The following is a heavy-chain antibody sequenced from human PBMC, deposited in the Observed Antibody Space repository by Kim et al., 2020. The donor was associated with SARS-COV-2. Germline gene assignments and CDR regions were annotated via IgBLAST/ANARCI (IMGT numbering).Heavy chain of an antibody. D-gene: IGHD1-26*01. V-gene: IGHV3-73*01. CDR3: ARGPPYSESYWDAFDI. Sequence: GGSLRLSCAASGLTLSGSAMHWVRQASGTGLEWVGRIRSKSNSYETAYAASGEGRFTISRDDSKNTAYLQMNSLKTEDTAVYYCARGPPYSESYWDAFDIWGQGTMVTVSS. J-gene: IGHJ3*02. CDR2: IRSKSNSYET. CDR1: GLTLSGSA.